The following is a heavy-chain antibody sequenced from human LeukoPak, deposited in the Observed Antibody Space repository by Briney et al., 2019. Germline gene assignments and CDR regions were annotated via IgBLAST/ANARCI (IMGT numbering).Heavy chain of an antibody. Sequence: QAGGSLRLSCAASGFTFSSYAMSWVRQAPGKGLVWVSRINSDGSSTSYADSVKGRFTISRDNAKNTLYLQMNSLRAEDTAVYYCARGWGVYYYDSSGYPTDLDYWGQGTLVTVSS. CDR2: INSDGSST. J-gene: IGHJ4*02. D-gene: IGHD3-22*01. CDR1: GFTFSSYA. CDR3: ARGWGVYYYDSSGYPTDLDY. V-gene: IGHV3-74*01.